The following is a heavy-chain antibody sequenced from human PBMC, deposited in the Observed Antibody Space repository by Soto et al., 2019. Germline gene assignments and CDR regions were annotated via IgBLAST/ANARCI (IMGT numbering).Heavy chain of an antibody. Sequence: GSLRLSCAASGFTFSSYNMNWVRQAPGKGLEWVSSISSRSSYTYYADSVKGRFTISRDNAKNSVYLQMNSLRAEETAVYYCARGDGSYYHFDYWGQGALVTVSS. D-gene: IGHD1-26*01. V-gene: IGHV3-21*01. CDR3: ARGDGSYYHFDY. J-gene: IGHJ4*02. CDR1: GFTFSSYN. CDR2: ISSRSSYT.